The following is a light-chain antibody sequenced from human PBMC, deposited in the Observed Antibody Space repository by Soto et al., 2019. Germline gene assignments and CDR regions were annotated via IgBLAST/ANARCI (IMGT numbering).Light chain of an antibody. V-gene: IGLV1-44*01. Sequence: QSVLTQPPSASGNPGQRVTISCSGSSANLARNSVNWYQQFPGTAPKLLIHKTDQRPSGVPDRFSGSKSGTSASLAITGLQYEDEGYYYCASWDDSLNIWCFGGGTKLTVL. CDR2: KTD. J-gene: IGLJ2*01. CDR1: SANLARNS. CDR3: ASWDDSLNIWC.